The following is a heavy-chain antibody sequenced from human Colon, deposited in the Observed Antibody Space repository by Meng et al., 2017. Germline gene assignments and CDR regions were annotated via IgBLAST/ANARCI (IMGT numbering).Heavy chain of an antibody. CDR2: IIPTTNST. J-gene: IGHJ4*02. D-gene: IGHD4-23*01. CDR1: GYICTDYF. V-gene: IGHV1-2*06. CDR3: ARVSTPTVAGASYDY. Sequence: VRLVQRGSEVKKPGASARIACKASGYICTDYFIHWWRPAPRKGFARLGRIIPTTNSTLYAQSFQGRVTLTGDPSIATAYLDLSSLTLDDTAVYFCARVSTPTVAGASYDYWGQGTLVTVSS.